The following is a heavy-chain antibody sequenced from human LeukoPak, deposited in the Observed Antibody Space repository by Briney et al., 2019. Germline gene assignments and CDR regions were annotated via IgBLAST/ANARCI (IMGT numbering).Heavy chain of an antibody. CDR2: ISWNSGSI. J-gene: IGHJ4*02. D-gene: IGHD5-12*01. CDR1: GFTFDDYA. CDR3: ARGPSGYHNT. V-gene: IGHV3-9*01. Sequence: GGSLRLSCAASGFTFDDYAMHWVRQAPGKGLEWVSGISWNSGSIGYADSVKGRFTISRDNAKNTLYLQMNSLRAEDTAVYYCARGPSGYHNTGGQGTLVTVSS.